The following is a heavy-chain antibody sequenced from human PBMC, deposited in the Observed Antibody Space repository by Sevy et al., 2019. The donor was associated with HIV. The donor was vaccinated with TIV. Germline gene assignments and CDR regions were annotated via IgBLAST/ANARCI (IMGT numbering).Heavy chain of an antibody. V-gene: IGHV3-48*02. CDR1: GFTLSNCN. CDR2: IRSGDDTI. D-gene: IGHD1-26*01. CDR3: AKDRWDTTSPSRALDF. Sequence: GGSLRLSCAASGFTLSNCNMNWVRQAPGKGLEWISYIRSGDDTIYYAQSVKGRFTLSRDNAKNSLYLQMDSLTDEDTAVYYCAKDRWDTTSPSRALDFWGQGTLVTVSS. J-gene: IGHJ4*02.